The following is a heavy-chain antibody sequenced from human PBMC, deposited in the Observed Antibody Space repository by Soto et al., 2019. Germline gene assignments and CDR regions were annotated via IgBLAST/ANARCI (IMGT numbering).Heavy chain of an antibody. CDR1: GYTFSDYY. V-gene: IGHV1-2*02. CDR3: ARDSSTDWLDP. CDR2: INPNRGGT. Sequence: QVQLVQSGAEVKKPGASVKVSCKASGYTFSDYYMHWVRQAPGQGLEWMGWINPNRGGTDYAQKFQGRVTMTRHTSNSTAYMELSRLSSDDTAVYYCARDSSTDWLDPWGQGTLVTVSS. D-gene: IGHD6-19*01. J-gene: IGHJ5*02.